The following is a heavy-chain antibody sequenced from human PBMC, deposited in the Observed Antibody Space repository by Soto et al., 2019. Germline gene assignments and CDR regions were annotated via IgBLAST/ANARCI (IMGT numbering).Heavy chain of an antibody. V-gene: IGHV3-21*01. CDR3: ARDNPQHWLTTDDAFDI. CDR1: GFTFSSYS. CDR2: ISSSSSYI. Sequence: GGSLRLSCAASGFTFSSYSMNWVRQAPGKGLEWVSSISSSSSYIYYADSVKGRFTISRDKAKNSLYLQMNSLRAEDTAVYYCARDNPQHWLTTDDAFDIWGQGTMVTVSS. J-gene: IGHJ3*02. D-gene: IGHD3-9*01.